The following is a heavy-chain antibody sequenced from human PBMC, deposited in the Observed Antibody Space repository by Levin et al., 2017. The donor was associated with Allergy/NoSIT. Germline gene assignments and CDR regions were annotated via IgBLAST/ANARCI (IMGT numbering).Heavy chain of an antibody. CDR2: VNSDGSGT. J-gene: IGHJ4*02. Sequence: ASVKVSCAASGFTFSSFRMHWVRQSPGKGLVWVSFVNSDGSGTTYADSVQGRFTISRDNAKNTLYLQMNSLGAEDTAVYYCVRGGTSTSYWGQGTLVTVSS. CDR3: VRGGTSTSY. V-gene: IGHV3-74*01. CDR1: GFTFSSFR. D-gene: IGHD2-2*01.